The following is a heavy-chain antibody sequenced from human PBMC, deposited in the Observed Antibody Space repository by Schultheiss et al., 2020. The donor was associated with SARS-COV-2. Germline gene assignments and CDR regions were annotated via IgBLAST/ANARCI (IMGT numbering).Heavy chain of an antibody. Sequence: LRLSCAASGFTFSSYAMSWVRQAPGKGLVWIGSIYYSGSTYYNPSLKSRVTISVDTSKNQFSLKLSSVTAADTAVYYCAREVGGGYEGYYYYGMDVWGQGTTVTVSS. D-gene: IGHD5-12*01. CDR2: IYYSGST. J-gene: IGHJ6*02. CDR3: AREVGGGYEGYYYYGMDV. CDR1: GFTFSSYA. V-gene: IGHV4-30-2*03.